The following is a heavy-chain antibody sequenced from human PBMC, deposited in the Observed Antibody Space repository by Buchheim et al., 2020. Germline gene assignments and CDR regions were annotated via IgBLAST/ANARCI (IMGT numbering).Heavy chain of an antibody. V-gene: IGHV4-4*07. CDR3: ARGIRVVVPGERAFDY. J-gene: IGHJ4*02. CDR2: VYTTGTT. Sequence: QVQLLESGPGLVKPSETLSLTCSVSGGSVNYYYWSWIRQAAGKGLEWIGRVYTTGTTDYNPSLKSRVTMSVDTSNTQVSLRLNSVTAADTAVYYCARGIRVVVPGERAFDYWGQGTL. D-gene: IGHD7-27*01. CDR1: GGSVNYYY.